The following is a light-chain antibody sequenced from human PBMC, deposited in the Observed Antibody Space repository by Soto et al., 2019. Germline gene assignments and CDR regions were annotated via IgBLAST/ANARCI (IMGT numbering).Light chain of an antibody. CDR2: VAS. V-gene: IGKV1-39*01. CDR3: QQTYSAPRA. J-gene: IGKJ1*01. CDR1: QNITKY. Sequence: DIPLTQSPSSLSASVGDRVTITCRASQNITKYLNWFQQKPGKAPKLLIYVASTLQSGVPSRFSGRGTGTDFTLTISSLQPEDFATYYCQQTYSAPRAFGPGTEVEVK.